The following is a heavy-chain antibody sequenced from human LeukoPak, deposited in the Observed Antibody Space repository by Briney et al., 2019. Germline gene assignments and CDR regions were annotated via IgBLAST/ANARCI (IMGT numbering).Heavy chain of an antibody. Sequence: PSETLSLTCAVYGGSFSGYYWSWIRQPPGKGLEWIGEINHSGSTNYNPSLKSRVTISVDTSKNQFSLKLSSVTAADTAVYYCARRYDYVWGSYRPYFDYWGQGTLVTVSS. CDR3: ARRYDYVWGSYRPYFDY. V-gene: IGHV4-34*01. CDR1: GGSFSGYY. D-gene: IGHD3-16*02. CDR2: INHSGST. J-gene: IGHJ4*02.